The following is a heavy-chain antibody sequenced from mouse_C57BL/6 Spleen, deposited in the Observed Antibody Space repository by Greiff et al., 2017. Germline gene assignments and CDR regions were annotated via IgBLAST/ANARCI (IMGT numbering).Heavy chain of an antibody. D-gene: IGHD1-1*01. CDR2: INPNNGGT. CDR1: GYTFTDYN. J-gene: IGHJ1*03. Sequence: VQLQQSGPELVKPGASVKIPCKASGYTFTDYNMDWVKQSHGKSLEWIGDINPNNGGTIYNQKFKGKATLTVAKSSSTAYMELRSLTSKDTAVYYCERFYYYGSSYDWYFDVWGTGTTVTVSS. CDR3: ERFYYYGSSYDWYFDV. V-gene: IGHV1-18*01.